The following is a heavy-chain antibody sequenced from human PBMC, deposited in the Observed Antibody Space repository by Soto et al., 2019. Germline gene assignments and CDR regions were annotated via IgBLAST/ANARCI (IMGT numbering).Heavy chain of an antibody. D-gene: IGHD2-21*01. CDR3: ARDFRDSCGGASCIYFDY. Sequence: QVQLVQSGAEMKEPGASVRVSCKASGYNFFSYGFSWVRQAPGQGLEWLGRIRANNGHTNSADKFQGRLTLTTDATTSTAYMELRSLRSDDTAVYFCARDFRDSCGGASCIYFDYWGQGTLVSVSS. CDR2: IRANNGHT. CDR1: GYNFFSYG. V-gene: IGHV1-18*01. J-gene: IGHJ4*02.